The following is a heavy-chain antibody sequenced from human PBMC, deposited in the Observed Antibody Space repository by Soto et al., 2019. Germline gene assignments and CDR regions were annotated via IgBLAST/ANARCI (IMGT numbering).Heavy chain of an antibody. CDR1: GGSITSNY. D-gene: IGHD3-3*01. CDR3: ARGGAPITVFGVVMSWFDP. V-gene: IGHV4-59*01. CDR2: IYYSGST. Sequence: QVQLQESGPGLVKPSETLSLTCTVSGGSITSNYWSWIRQPPGKGLEWIGYIYYSGSTNYNPSLKSRVTISIDTSKNLFSLKLTSVTAADTAVYYCARGGAPITVFGVVMSWFDPWGQGTLVTVSS. J-gene: IGHJ5*02.